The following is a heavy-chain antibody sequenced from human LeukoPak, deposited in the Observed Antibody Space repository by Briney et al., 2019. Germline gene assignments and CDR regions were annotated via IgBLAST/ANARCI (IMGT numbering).Heavy chain of an antibody. D-gene: IGHD4-17*01. J-gene: IGHJ4*02. CDR1: GYTLTSYG. Sequence: ASVKVSCKASGYTLTSYGISWVRQAPGQGLEWMGWISAYNGNTNYAQKLQGRVTMTTDTSTSTAYMELRSLRSDDTAVYYCARDPTGYGDYDFDYWGQGTLVTVSS. CDR3: ARDPTGYGDYDFDY. V-gene: IGHV1-18*01. CDR2: ISAYNGNT.